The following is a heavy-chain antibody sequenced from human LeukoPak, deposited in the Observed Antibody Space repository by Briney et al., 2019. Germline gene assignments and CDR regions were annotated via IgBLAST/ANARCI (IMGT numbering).Heavy chain of an antibody. J-gene: IGHJ4*02. CDR2: IYYTGVT. CDR1: GTSITSSY. Sequence: TETLCLTCTVSGTSITSSYWSWIRQPPGKGLEHIGYIYYTGVTNYSPSLKSRVTMSLDTSKNQFSLRLTSVTAADTAIYYCARTARLPNSWGQGTLVTVSS. V-gene: IGHV4-59*01. D-gene: IGHD6-25*01. CDR3: ARTARLPNS.